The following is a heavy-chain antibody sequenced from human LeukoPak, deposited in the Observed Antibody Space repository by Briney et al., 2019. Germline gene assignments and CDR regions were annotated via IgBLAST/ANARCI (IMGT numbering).Heavy chain of an antibody. CDR3: AKDMTYDRVGAFDI. Sequence: PGGSLRLSCAASGFTFDDYAMHWVRQAPGKCLEWVSGISWNSGSIGYADSVKGRFTISRDNAKNSLYLQMNSLRAEDTALYYCAKDMTYDRVGAFDIWGQGTMVTVSS. CDR2: ISWNSGSI. J-gene: IGHJ3*02. CDR1: GFTFDDYA. D-gene: IGHD3-22*01. V-gene: IGHV3-9*01.